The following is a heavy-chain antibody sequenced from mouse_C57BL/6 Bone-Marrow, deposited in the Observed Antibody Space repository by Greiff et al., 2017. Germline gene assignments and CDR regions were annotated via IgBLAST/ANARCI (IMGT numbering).Heavy chain of an antibody. Sequence: QVQLQQPGAELVKPGASVKLSCKASGYTFTSYWMHWVKPRPGRGLEWIGRIDPNSGGSKYNEKFKSKATLTVDKPSSTAYMQLSSLTSEDSAVYYCAKDYYGSSPSWFAYWGQGTLVTVSA. V-gene: IGHV1-72*01. CDR1: GYTFTSYW. CDR3: AKDYYGSSPSWFAY. D-gene: IGHD1-1*01. J-gene: IGHJ3*01. CDR2: IDPNSGGS.